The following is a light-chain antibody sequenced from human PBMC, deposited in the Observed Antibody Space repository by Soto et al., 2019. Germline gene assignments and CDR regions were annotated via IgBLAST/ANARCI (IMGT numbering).Light chain of an antibody. Sequence: EIVLTQSPGTLSLSPGERATLSCRASQSVSSSYLAWYQQEPDQAPRLLIYGASSRATGIPDRCSGSGAGTDFTLTIRRMEGEDFAVYYCQQYGRGFGGGTKVEIK. CDR2: GAS. V-gene: IGKV3-20*01. CDR3: QQYGRG. CDR1: QSVSSSY. J-gene: IGKJ4*01.